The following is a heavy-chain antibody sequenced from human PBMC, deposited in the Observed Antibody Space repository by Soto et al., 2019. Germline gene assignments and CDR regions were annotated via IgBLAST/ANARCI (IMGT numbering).Heavy chain of an antibody. V-gene: IGHV1-18*04. CDR3: ARHRFNYYDNTVYYYFDY. J-gene: IGHJ4*02. D-gene: IGHD3-22*01. CDR1: GYTFTSYG. Sequence: QVQLVQSGAEVKKPGASVKVSCKASGYTFTSYGISWVRQAPGQGPEWMGWISGHNGTTNHPQSIQGRVTMTTYTSRNTDYMELRSLRSDDTAVYYCARHRFNYYDNTVYYYFDYWGQGTLVTVSS. CDR2: ISGHNGTT.